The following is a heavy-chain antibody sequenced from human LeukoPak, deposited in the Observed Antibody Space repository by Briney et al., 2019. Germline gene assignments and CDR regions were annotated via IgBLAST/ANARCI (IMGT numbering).Heavy chain of an antibody. D-gene: IGHD3-22*01. CDR3: ARGSDDSSGYYSPEYFQH. CDR1: GGSISSGDYY. V-gene: IGHV4-30-4*08. Sequence: PSETLSLTRTVSGGSISSGDYYWSWIRQPPGKGLEWIGYIYYSGSTYYNPSLKSRVTISVDTSKNQFSLKRSSVTAADTAVYYCARGSDDSSGYYSPEYFQHWGQGTLVTVSS. CDR2: IYYSGST. J-gene: IGHJ1*01.